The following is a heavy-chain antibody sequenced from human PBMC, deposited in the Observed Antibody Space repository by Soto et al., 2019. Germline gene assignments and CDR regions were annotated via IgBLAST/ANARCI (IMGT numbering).Heavy chain of an antibody. CDR3: ARGAADTAMVDS. V-gene: IGHV4-59*01. Sequence: SETLSLTCTVSGSSIRSYYWTWIRQPPGKGLEWLGYIFYSGSTFYNPSLKSRVTISIHTSKSQFSLQLTSVTAADTAVYYCARGAADTAMVDSWGQGTLVTVYS. D-gene: IGHD5-18*01. CDR2: IFYSGST. CDR1: GSSIRSYY. J-gene: IGHJ4*02.